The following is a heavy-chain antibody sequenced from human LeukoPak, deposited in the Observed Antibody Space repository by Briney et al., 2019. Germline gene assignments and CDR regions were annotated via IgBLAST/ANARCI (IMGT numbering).Heavy chain of an antibody. V-gene: IGHV3-30*03. CDR2: IAHDGSNK. Sequence: GGSLRLSCAASGFSFSNYVMQWVRQVPGKGLEWVALIAHDGSNKYYADSVKGRFTISRDNSRSILYLQMNSLRPEDTAVYSRARSFFQWSYGSCLDSWGQGTLVTVSS. CDR3: ARSFFQWSYGSCLDS. CDR1: GFSFSNYV. J-gene: IGHJ4*02. D-gene: IGHD1-26*01.